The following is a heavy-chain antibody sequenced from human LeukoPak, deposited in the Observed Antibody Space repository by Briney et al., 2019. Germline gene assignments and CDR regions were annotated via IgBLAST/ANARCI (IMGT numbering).Heavy chain of an antibody. CDR3: ARDITYYDFWSAPSPYGMDV. V-gene: IGHV1-46*01. J-gene: IGHJ6*02. CDR1: GYTFTSYY. D-gene: IGHD3-3*01. Sequence: ASVKVSCKASGYTFTSYYMHWVRQAPGQGLEWMGIINPSGGSTSYAQKFQGRVTMTRDTSTSTVYMELSSLRSEDTAVYYCARDITYYDFWSAPSPYGMDVWGQGTTVTVSS. CDR2: INPSGGST.